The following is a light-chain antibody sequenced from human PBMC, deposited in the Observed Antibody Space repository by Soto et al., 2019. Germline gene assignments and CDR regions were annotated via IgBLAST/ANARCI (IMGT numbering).Light chain of an antibody. CDR3: NSYTSSDTWV. CDR1: RIDVGGYNF. V-gene: IGLV2-14*01. CDR2: DVS. J-gene: IGLJ3*02. Sequence: QSALTQPASVSGSPGQSITISCTGTRIDVGGYNFVSWYQQHSGKAPKLMIYDVSNRPSGVSNRFSGSKSGNTASLTISGLQVEDEADYYCNSYTSSDTWVFGGGTKLTVL.